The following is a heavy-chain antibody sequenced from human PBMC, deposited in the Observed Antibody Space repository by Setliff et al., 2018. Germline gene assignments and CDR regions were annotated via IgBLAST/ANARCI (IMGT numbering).Heavy chain of an antibody. CDR3: ARDRYYDSSGYYVS. D-gene: IGHD3-22*01. CDR1: GYTFTSYG. J-gene: IGHJ4*02. Sequence: GASVKVSCKASGYTFTSYGISWVRQAPGQGLEWMGWISAYNGNTNSAHKFQDRVTMTTDTSTNTAYMELRSLRSDDTAVYYCARDRYYDSSGYYVSWGQGTLVTVSS. V-gene: IGHV1-18*01. CDR2: ISAYNGNT.